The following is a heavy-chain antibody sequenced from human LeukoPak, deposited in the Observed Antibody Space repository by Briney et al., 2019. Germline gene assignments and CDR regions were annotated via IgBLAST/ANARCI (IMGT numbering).Heavy chain of an antibody. J-gene: IGHJ4*02. CDR2: INSDGSST. Sequence: TGGSLRLSCAASGFTFSSYWMHWVRQAPGKGPVWVSRINSDGSSTSYADSVKGRFTISRDNAKNTLYLQMNSLRAEDTAVYYCAKGLDYWGQGTLVTVSS. CDR1: GFTFSSYW. CDR3: AKGLDY. V-gene: IGHV3-74*01.